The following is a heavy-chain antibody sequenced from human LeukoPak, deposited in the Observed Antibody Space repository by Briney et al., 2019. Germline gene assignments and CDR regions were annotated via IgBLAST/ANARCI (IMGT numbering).Heavy chain of an antibody. Sequence: ASVKGSCKASGGTFSSYAISWVRQAPGQGLEWMGGIIPIFGTANYAQKFQGRVTITADKSTSTAYMELSSLRSEDTAVYYCARDRGCSSTSCSFDYWGQGTLVTVSS. CDR2: IIPIFGTA. D-gene: IGHD2-2*01. J-gene: IGHJ4*02. V-gene: IGHV1-69*06. CDR3: ARDRGCSSTSCSFDY. CDR1: GGTFSSYA.